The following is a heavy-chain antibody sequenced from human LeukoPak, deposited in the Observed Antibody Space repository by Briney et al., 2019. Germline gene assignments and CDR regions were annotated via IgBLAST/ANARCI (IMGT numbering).Heavy chain of an antibody. V-gene: IGHV3-23*01. J-gene: IGHJ4*02. CDR3: AKSPIGYYDSSGYYYDPMIFDY. D-gene: IGHD3-22*01. CDR1: GFTLSSYA. Sequence: GGSLRLSCAASGFTLSSYAMSWVRQAPGKGLEWVSAISGSGGSTYYADSVKGRFTISRDNSKNTLYLQMNSLRAEDTAVYYCAKSPIGYYDSSGYYYDPMIFDYWGQGTLVTVSS. CDR2: ISGSGGST.